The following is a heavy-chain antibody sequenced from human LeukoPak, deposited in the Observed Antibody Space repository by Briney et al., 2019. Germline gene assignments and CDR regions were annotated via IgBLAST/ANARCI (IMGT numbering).Heavy chain of an antibody. Sequence: SSETLSLTCTVSGGSVSSGTYYWSWIRQPPGKGLEGIGYIYYSGSTNYNPSLKSRVTISVDTSKNQFSLKLNSVTAADTAVYYCARDRVRGSSNPFFDYWGQGTLVTVSS. D-gene: IGHD1-26*01. J-gene: IGHJ4*02. CDR2: IYYSGST. CDR1: GGSVSSGTYY. CDR3: ARDRVRGSSNPFFDY. V-gene: IGHV4-61*01.